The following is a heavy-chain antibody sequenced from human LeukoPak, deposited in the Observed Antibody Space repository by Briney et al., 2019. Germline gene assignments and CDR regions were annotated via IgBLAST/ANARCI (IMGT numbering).Heavy chain of an antibody. CDR1: GGSISSYY. CDR2: IYYSGST. Sequence: SETLSLTCTVSGGSISSYYWSWIRQPPGKGLEWIGYIYYSGSTNYNPSHKSRVTISVDTSKNQFSLKLSSVTAADTAVYYCARDKVNWYFDLWGRGTLVTVSS. V-gene: IGHV4-59*01. J-gene: IGHJ2*01. CDR3: ARDKVNWYFDL.